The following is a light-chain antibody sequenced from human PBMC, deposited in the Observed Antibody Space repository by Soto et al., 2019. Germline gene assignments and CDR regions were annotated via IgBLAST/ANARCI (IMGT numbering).Light chain of an antibody. CDR3: SSYADSNLYV. V-gene: IGLV2-8*01. Sequence: QSALTQPPSASGSPGQSVTISCTGSSSDVGGYNFVSWYQQHPGKAPKLVIYEVIKRPSGVPDRFSGSKSGNTASLTVSGLQAEDEADYYCSSYADSNLYVFGPGTKVTVL. J-gene: IGLJ1*01. CDR1: SSDVGGYNF. CDR2: EVI.